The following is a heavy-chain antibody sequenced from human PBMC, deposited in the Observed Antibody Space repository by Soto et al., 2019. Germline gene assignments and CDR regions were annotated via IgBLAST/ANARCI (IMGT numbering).Heavy chain of an antibody. V-gene: IGHV1-18*04. J-gene: IGHJ5*02. Sequence: PGESLKISCKGSGHSFTTYWIGWVRQAPGQRLEWMGWISTNNGNTNYAQKLQGRVTMTTDTSTSTAYMELRSPRSDDTAVYYCARVSSGWYYWFDPWGQGTLVTVSS. CDR2: ISTNNGNT. D-gene: IGHD6-19*01. CDR1: GHSFTTYW. CDR3: ARVSSGWYYWFDP.